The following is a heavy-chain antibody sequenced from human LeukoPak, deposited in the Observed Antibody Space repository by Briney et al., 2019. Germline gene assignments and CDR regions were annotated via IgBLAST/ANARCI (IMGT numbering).Heavy chain of an antibody. V-gene: IGHV1-2*02. CDR2: INPNSGGT. CDR3: ARGVTYYDILTGTDRHWFDP. CDR1: GYTFTGYY. J-gene: IGHJ5*02. D-gene: IGHD3-9*01. Sequence: ASVKVSCKASGYTFTGYYMHWVRQAPGQGLEWMGWINPNSGGTNYAQKFQGRVTMTRDTSISTAYMELSSLRTEDTAVYYCARGVTYYDILTGTDRHWFDPWGQGTLVTVSS.